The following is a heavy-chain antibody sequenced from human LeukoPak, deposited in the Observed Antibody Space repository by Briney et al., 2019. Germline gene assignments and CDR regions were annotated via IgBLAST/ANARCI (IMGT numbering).Heavy chain of an antibody. D-gene: IGHD3-16*01. CDR3: ARDSGLRLGY. V-gene: IGHV3-21*01. CDR1: GFTFSSYS. J-gene: IGHJ4*02. Sequence: PGGSLRLSCAASGFTFSSYSMNWVRQAPGKGLEWVLSISSSSSYIYYADSVKGRFTISRDNAKNSLYLQMNSLRAEDTAVYYCARDSGLRLGYWGQGTLVTVSS. CDR2: ISSSSSYI.